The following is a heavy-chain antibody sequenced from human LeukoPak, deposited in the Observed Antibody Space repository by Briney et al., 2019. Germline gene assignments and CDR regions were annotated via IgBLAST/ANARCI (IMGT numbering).Heavy chain of an antibody. Sequence: SETLSLTCTVSGGSISSYYWSWIRQPPGKGLEWIGYIHYSGSTNYNPSLKSRVTISVDTSKNQFSLKLSSVTAADTAVYFCARGRWGYSYGYWGQGTLVTVSS. CDR2: IHYSGST. V-gene: IGHV4-59*01. D-gene: IGHD5-18*01. CDR3: ARGRWGYSYGY. J-gene: IGHJ4*02. CDR1: GGSISSYY.